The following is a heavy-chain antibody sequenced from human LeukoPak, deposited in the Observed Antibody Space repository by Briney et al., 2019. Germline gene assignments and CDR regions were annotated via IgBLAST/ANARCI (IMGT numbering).Heavy chain of an antibody. CDR2: IYTSGST. Sequence: SETLSLTCTVSGGSISSYYWSWIRQPAGKGLEWIGRIYTSGSTNYNPSLESRVTISVDTSKNQFSLTLSSVTAADTAVYYCARYGGNSVGNYFDYWGQGTLVTVSS. J-gene: IGHJ4*02. CDR3: ARYGGNSVGNYFDY. V-gene: IGHV4-4*07. D-gene: IGHD4-23*01. CDR1: GGSISSYY.